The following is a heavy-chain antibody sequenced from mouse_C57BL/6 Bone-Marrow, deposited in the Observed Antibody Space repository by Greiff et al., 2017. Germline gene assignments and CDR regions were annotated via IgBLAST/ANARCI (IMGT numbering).Heavy chain of an antibody. V-gene: IGHV5-9-1*02. CDR2: ISSGGDYI. CDR3: TGEYCGRGSYAMDY. Sequence: EVQLVESGEGLVKPGGSLKLSCAASGFTFSSYAMSWVRQTPEKRLEWVAYISSGGDYIYYADTVKGRFTIARANARNTLYLQMSSLKSEDTAMYYCTGEYCGRGSYAMDYWGRGTSVTVSS. CDR1: GFTFSSYA. D-gene: IGHD1-1*01. J-gene: IGHJ4*01.